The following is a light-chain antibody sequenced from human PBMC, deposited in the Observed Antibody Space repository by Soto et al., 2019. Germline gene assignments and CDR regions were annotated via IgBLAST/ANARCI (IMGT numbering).Light chain of an antibody. CDR2: GNS. V-gene: IGLV1-40*01. CDR1: SSNIGAGYD. CDR3: QSYDSSLSGVV. J-gene: IGLJ2*01. Sequence: QSVLTQPPSVSGAPGQRVTISCTGGSSNIGAGYDVHWYQQLPGTAPKLLIYGNSNRPSGVPYRFSGSKYGTSASLAITGLQAEDEADYYCQSYDSSLSGVVFGGGTKVTVL.